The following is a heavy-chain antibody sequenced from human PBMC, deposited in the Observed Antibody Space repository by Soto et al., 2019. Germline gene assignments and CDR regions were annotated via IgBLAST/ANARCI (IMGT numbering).Heavy chain of an antibody. V-gene: IGHV4-59*01. CDR2: NYHSGTT. Sequence: SETRSLTCAVCGVPISTYYWSWIPQPPGKGLEWIGYNYHSGTTNYNPSLKSRVTISVDTSKNRFSLRLTSVTAADTAIYYCVRETYIGYGHAIDYWGQGTMVTVSS. CDR1: GVPISTYY. CDR3: VRETYIGYGHAIDY. J-gene: IGHJ4*02. D-gene: IGHD5-12*01.